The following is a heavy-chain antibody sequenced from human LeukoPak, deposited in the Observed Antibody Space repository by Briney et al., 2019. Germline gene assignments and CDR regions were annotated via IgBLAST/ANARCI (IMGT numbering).Heavy chain of an antibody. J-gene: IGHJ4*02. CDR2: INPNSGGT. CDR3: ARVTSEMATIDY. D-gene: IGHD5-24*01. Sequence: ASVKVSCKASGYTFTGYYMHWVRRAPGQGLEWMGWINPNSGGTNYAQKFQGRVTMTRDTSISTAYMELSRLRSDDTAVYYCARVTSEMATIDYWGQGTLVTVSS. V-gene: IGHV1-2*02. CDR1: GYTFTGYY.